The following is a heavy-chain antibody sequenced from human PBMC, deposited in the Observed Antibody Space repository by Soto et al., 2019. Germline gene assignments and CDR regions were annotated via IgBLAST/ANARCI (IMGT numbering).Heavy chain of an antibody. CDR1: GGTFSSYA. CDR3: ASHSYGTAKYYYGMDV. V-gene: IGHV1-69*12. D-gene: IGHD5-18*01. J-gene: IGHJ6*02. CDR2: IIPIFGTA. Sequence: QVQLVQSGAEVKKPGSSVKVSCKASGGTFSSYAISWVRQAPGQGLEWMGGIIPIFGTADYAQKFQGRVTIMADESTSTAYMVLSSLRCQDMAACYWASHSYGTAKYYYGMDVWGQGTTVTVSS.